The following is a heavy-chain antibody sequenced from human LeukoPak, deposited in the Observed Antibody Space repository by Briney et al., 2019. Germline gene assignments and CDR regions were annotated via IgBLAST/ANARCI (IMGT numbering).Heavy chain of an antibody. Sequence: PGGSLRLSCAASGFTFSSYAMSWGRQAPGKGLEWVSAISGSGGSTYYADSVQGRFTISRDNSKNTLYLQMNSLRAEDTAVYYCAKGGWLQFDYYYYMDVWGKGTTVTVSS. V-gene: IGHV3-23*01. CDR2: ISGSGGST. CDR3: AKGGWLQFDYYYYMDV. J-gene: IGHJ6*03. CDR1: GFTFSSYA. D-gene: IGHD5-24*01.